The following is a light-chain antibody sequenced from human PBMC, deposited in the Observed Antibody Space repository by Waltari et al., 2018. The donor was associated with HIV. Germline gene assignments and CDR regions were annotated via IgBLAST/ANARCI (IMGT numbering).Light chain of an antibody. J-gene: IGKJ4*01. V-gene: IGKV2-28*01. CDR1: TSLLETNGIHF. CDR2: LTS. Sequence: DIVMTQSTPALVVTPGETASISCRSSTSLLETNGIHFLQWYVQKAGQSPQLLIYLTSRRASGVPDRFSGSGSGTDFTLRISRVEAEDVGVYYCMQALQRPLTFGGGTKVEI. CDR3: MQALQRPLT.